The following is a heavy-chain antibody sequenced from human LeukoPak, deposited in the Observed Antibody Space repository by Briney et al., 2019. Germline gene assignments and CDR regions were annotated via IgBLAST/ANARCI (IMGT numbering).Heavy chain of an antibody. J-gene: IGHJ3*02. D-gene: IGHD3-22*01. CDR1: GGSISSGAYY. V-gene: IGHV4-31*03. Sequence: SETLSLTCTVSGGSISSGAYYWSWIRQVPGKGLEWIGYGYFRGNTFYNPSLKGRVTISVDKSKNQFSLKLSSITAADTAVYYCASSPDFYDSRGPGRDAFDIWGPGTMVTVSS. CDR3: ASSPDFYDSRGPGRDAFDI. CDR2: GYFRGNT.